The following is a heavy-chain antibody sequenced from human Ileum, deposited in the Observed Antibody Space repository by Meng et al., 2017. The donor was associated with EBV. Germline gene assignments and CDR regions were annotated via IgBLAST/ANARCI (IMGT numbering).Heavy chain of an antibody. CDR2: VNTGNGKT. V-gene: IGHV1-3*04. Sequence: HLVQAGAEVKKPGASVKVSCKASGYTFTSYPMHWVRQAPGQRLQWMGWVNTGNGKTEYSQNFQGRVTITRDTSANTAYMELSSLRSEDTAVYYCASRPENDVGPFDYWGQGTLVTVSS. J-gene: IGHJ4*02. CDR3: ASRPENDVGPFDY. CDR1: GYTFTSYP. D-gene: IGHD1-14*01.